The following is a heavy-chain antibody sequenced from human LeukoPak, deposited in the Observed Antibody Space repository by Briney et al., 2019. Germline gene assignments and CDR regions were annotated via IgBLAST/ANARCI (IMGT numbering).Heavy chain of an antibody. Sequence: GGSLRLSCAASGFTFSSYAMSWVRQPPGKGLEWVSAISGSGGSTYYADSVKGRFTISRDNSKNTLYLQMNSLRAEDTAVYYCAKGGRYFDWYPFDYWGQGTLVTVSS. J-gene: IGHJ4*02. CDR1: GFTFSSYA. CDR2: ISGSGGST. V-gene: IGHV3-23*01. CDR3: AKGGRYFDWYPFDY. D-gene: IGHD3-9*01.